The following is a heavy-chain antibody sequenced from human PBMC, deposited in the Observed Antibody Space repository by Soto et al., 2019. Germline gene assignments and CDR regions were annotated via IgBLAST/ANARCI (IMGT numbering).Heavy chain of an antibody. J-gene: IGHJ4*02. CDR3: ASSPGYSSGSYYFDY. CDR1: GFTFSSYS. CDR2: ISSSSYI. V-gene: IGHV3-21*01. Sequence: GGSLRLSCAASGFTFSSYSMNWVRQAPGKGLEWVSSISSSSYIYYADSVKGRFTISRDNAKNSLYLQMNSLRAEDTAVYYCASSPGYSSGSYYFDYWGQGTLVTVSS. D-gene: IGHD6-19*01.